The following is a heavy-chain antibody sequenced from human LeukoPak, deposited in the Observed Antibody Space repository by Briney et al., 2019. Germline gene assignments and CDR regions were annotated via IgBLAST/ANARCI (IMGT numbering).Heavy chain of an antibody. CDR1: GGSISSYY. CDR3: ARDRSYGDFDY. CDR2: IYYSGST. Sequence: KTSETLSLTCTVSGGSISSYYWSWIRQPPGKGLDWIGYIYYSGSTNYNPSLKSRVTISVDTSKNQFSLKLSSVTAADTAVYYCARDRSYGDFDYWGQGTLVTVSS. J-gene: IGHJ4*02. D-gene: IGHD1-26*01. V-gene: IGHV4-59*01.